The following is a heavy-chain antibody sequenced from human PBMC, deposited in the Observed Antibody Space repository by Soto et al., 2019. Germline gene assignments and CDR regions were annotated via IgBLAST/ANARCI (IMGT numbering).Heavy chain of an antibody. Sequence: QVQLQESGPGLVKPSQTLSLTCSVYGGSINSGGYYWSWVRLLPGKGLEWIGYIYYTGTASYNPSLNSRVIISVDSSKNQFSLRLNSVTAADTAVYYCARSYDRSGYNDYWGQGTLVTVSS. CDR1: GGSINSGGYY. CDR2: IYYTGTA. J-gene: IGHJ4*02. CDR3: ARSYDRSGYNDY. D-gene: IGHD3-22*01. V-gene: IGHV4-31*03.